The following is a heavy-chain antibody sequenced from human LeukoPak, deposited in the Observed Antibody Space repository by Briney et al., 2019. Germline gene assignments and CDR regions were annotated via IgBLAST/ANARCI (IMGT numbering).Heavy chain of an antibody. Sequence: GASVKVSCKTSAYTFTDYYIHWVRQAPGQGLEWMGWINPNSGRTNYAQEFQGRVTMTRDTSFRTAYMELSSLRSDDTAVYYCARADYCSGGSCRGLGGYFFDYWGQGTLLTVSS. V-gene: IGHV1-2*02. J-gene: IGHJ4*02. D-gene: IGHD2-15*01. CDR3: ARADYCSGGSCRGLGGYFFDY. CDR2: INPNSGRT. CDR1: AYTFTDYY.